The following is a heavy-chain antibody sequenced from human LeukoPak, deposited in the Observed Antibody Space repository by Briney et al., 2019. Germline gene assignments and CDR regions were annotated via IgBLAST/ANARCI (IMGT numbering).Heavy chain of an antibody. CDR2: ISGSGGST. Sequence: SAISGSGGSTYYADSVKGRFTISRDSSKNTLYLQMNSLRAEDTAVYYCARGSGYFLDFDYWGQGTLVTVSS. V-gene: IGHV3-23*01. CDR3: ARGSGYFLDFDY. J-gene: IGHJ4*02. D-gene: IGHD3-22*01.